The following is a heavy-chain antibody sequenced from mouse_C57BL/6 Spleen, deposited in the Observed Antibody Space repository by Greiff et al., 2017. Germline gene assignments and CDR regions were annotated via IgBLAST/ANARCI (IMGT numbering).Heavy chain of an antibody. CDR3: AREVDGSSPFAY. D-gene: IGHD1-1*01. V-gene: IGHV1-61*01. Sequence: QVQLQQSGAELVRPGSSVKLSCKASGYTFTSYWMDWVKQRPGQGLEWIGNIYPSDSETHYNQKFKDKATLTVDKSSSTAYMQLSSLTSEDSAVYYCAREVDGSSPFAYWGQGTLVTVSA. CDR1: GYTFTSYW. CDR2: IYPSDSET. J-gene: IGHJ3*01.